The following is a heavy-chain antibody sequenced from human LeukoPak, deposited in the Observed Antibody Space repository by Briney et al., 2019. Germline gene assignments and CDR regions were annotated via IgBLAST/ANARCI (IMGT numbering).Heavy chain of an antibody. J-gene: IGHJ4*02. CDR3: ARVGYYDLYYFDY. CDR2: INHSGST. CDR1: GGSFSGYY. Sequence: PSETLSLTCAVYGGSFSGYYWSWIRQPPGKGLEWIGEINHSGSTNYNPSLKSRVTISVDTSKNQFSLKLSSVTAADTAVYYCARVGYYDLYYFDYWGQGTLITVSS. V-gene: IGHV4-34*01. D-gene: IGHD3-22*01.